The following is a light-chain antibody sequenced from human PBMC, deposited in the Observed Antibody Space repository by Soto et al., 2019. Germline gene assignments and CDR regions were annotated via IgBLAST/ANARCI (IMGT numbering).Light chain of an antibody. Sequence: QSVLTQPPSVSGAPGQRVTISCNGSSSNIGAGYDVHWYQQLPGTAPKLLIYGNSNRPSGVPDRVSGSKSGTSASLAITGLQAEDEADDYCQSYDSSLSGFVFGGGTQVTVL. J-gene: IGLJ2*01. CDR1: SSNIGAGYD. CDR2: GNS. CDR3: QSYDSSLSGFV. V-gene: IGLV1-40*01.